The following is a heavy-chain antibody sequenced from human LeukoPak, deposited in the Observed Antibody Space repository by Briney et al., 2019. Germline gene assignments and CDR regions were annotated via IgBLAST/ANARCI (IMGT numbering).Heavy chain of an antibody. Sequence: GGSLRLSCAASGFTFSSYAMSWVRQAPGKGLEWVSAISGSGGSTYYADSVKGRFTISRDNSKNTLYLQMNSLRAEDTAVYYCAKLGSPRRYCSSTSWYNRVFDYWGQGTLVTVSS. V-gene: IGHV3-23*01. D-gene: IGHD2-2*01. J-gene: IGHJ4*02. CDR2: ISGSGGST. CDR3: AKLGSPRRYCSSTSWYNRVFDY. CDR1: GFTFSSYA.